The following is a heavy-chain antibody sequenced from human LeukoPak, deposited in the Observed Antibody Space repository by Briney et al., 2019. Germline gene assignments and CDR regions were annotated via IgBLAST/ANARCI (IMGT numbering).Heavy chain of an antibody. CDR2: ISYDGSNK. CDR1: GFIVSSNY. Sequence: HPGGSLRLSCAASGFIVSSNYMTCVRQAPGKGLEWVAVISYDGSNKYYADSVKGRFTISRDNSKNMLYLQMNSLRAEDTAVYYCASYSSARIDYWGQGTLVTVSS. V-gene: IGHV3-30-3*01. CDR3: ASYSSARIDY. J-gene: IGHJ4*02. D-gene: IGHD6-25*01.